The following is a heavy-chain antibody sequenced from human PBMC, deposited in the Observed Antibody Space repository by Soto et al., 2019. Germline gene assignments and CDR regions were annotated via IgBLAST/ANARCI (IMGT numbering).Heavy chain of an antibody. Sequence: ASVKVSCKASGYTFTGYYMHWVRQAPGQGLEWMGWINPNSGGTNYAQKFQGWVTMTRDTSISTAYMELSRLRSDDTAVYYCARELGTESDAFDIWGQGTMVTVSS. CDR2: INPNSGGT. CDR3: ARELGTESDAFDI. V-gene: IGHV1-2*04. D-gene: IGHD2-21*02. CDR1: GYTFTGYY. J-gene: IGHJ3*02.